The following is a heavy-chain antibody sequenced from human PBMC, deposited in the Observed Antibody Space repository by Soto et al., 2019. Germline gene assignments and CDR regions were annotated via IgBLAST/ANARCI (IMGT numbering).Heavy chain of an antibody. CDR2: IYYRGTT. CDR3: ARLGNYYDSGGFYMGGLDY. CDR1: GGSISSDDYF. Sequence: QVQLQESGPGLVNPSQTLSLTCTVSGGSISSDDYFWSWIRQHPGKGLEWIGYIYYRGTTYYNPALTSRASIPVDTSKTQFSLKLNSVTAADTAVYYCARLGNYYDSGGFYMGGLDYWGQGTLVTVSS. V-gene: IGHV4-31*03. J-gene: IGHJ4*02. D-gene: IGHD3-22*01.